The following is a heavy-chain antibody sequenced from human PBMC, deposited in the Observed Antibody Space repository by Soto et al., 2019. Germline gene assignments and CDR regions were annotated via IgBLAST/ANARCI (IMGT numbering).Heavy chain of an antibody. D-gene: IGHD4-17*01. CDR1: GGPFSSYA. V-gene: IGHV1-69*13. J-gene: IGHJ4*02. CDR3: ARGPNTMTTVVTTSDY. CDR2: IIPIFGTA. Sequence: SSVKVSCKASGGPFSSYAISWVRQAPGQGLEWMGGIIPIFGTANYAQKFQGRVTITADESTSTAYMELSSLRSEDTAVYYCARGPNTMTTVVTTSDYSGPGTLVTVST.